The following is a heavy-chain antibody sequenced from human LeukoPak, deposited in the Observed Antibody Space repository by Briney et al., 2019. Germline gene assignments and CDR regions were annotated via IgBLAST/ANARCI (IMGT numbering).Heavy chain of an antibody. CDR3: ARDPSSSGYNDAFDI. D-gene: IGHD3-22*01. Sequence: PGGSLRLSCAASGXTFSSYGMHWVRQAAGKGLEWVAVIWYDGSNKYYADSVKGRFTISRGNSKNTLYLQMNSLRAEDTAVYYCARDPSSSGYNDAFDIWGQGTMVTVSS. J-gene: IGHJ3*02. CDR2: IWYDGSNK. CDR1: GXTFSSYG. V-gene: IGHV3-33*01.